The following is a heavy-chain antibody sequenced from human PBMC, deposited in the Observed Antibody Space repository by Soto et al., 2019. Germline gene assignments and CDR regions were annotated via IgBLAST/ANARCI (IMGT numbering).Heavy chain of an antibody. J-gene: IGHJ4*02. D-gene: IGHD5-12*01. V-gene: IGHV4-59*01. CDR3: ARVGWLRSPNRPNFDY. CDR1: GGSISSYY. CDR2: IYYSGST. Sequence: PSETLSLTCTVSGGSISSYYWSWIRQPPGKGLEWIGYIYYSGSTNYNPSLKSRVTISVDTSKNQFSLKLSSVTAADTAVYYCARVGWLRSPNRPNFDYWGQGTLVTVSS.